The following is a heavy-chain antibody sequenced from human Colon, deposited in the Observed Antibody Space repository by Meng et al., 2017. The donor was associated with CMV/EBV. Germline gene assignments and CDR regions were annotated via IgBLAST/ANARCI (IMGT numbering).Heavy chain of an antibody. V-gene: IGHV4-34*01. Sequence: YWIWIRQPPGMGLEWIGAINHDGTTNYNLSLKRRLTVSVDTSKNQISLNLTSVTAADTAVYYCAREGTLGGYCSSTSCYRNRPFDYWGQGTLVTVSS. CDR3: AREGTLGGYCSSTSCYRNRPFDY. J-gene: IGHJ4*02. CDR1: Y. CDR2: INHDGTT. D-gene: IGHD2-2*01.